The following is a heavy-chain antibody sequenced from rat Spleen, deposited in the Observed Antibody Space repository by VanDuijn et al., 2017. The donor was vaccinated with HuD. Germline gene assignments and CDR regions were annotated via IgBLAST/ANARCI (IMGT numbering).Heavy chain of an antibody. Sequence: EVQLVESGGGLVQPGRSLKLSCAASGFTFSDYYMAWVRQAPKAGLEWVATISYDGGSTNYRDSVKGRFTISRDNAKNTLYLQMDSLRSEDTATYYCTTSTYDWFVYWGQGTLVTVSS. D-gene: IGHD2-1*01. CDR1: GFTFSDYY. V-gene: IGHV5-20*01. CDR3: TTSTYDWFVY. CDR2: ISYDGGST. J-gene: IGHJ3*01.